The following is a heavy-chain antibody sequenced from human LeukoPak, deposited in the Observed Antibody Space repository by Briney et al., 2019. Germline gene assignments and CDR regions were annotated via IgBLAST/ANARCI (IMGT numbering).Heavy chain of an antibody. CDR3: AKGGYYDILTGYLDWFDP. Sequence: SVKVSCKASGGTFSSYAISWVRQAPGQGLEWMARIIPIFGTANYAQKFQGRVTITTDESTSTAYMELSSLRSEDTAVYYCAKGGYYDILTGYLDWFDPWGQGTLVTVSS. D-gene: IGHD3-9*01. J-gene: IGHJ5*02. CDR2: IIPIFGTA. V-gene: IGHV1-69*05. CDR1: GGTFSSYA.